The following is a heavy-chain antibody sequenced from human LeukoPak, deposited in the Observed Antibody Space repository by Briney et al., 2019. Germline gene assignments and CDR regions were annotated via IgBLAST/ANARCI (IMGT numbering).Heavy chain of an antibody. Sequence: SETLSLTCTVSGGSINNYYWSWIRHPPGKGLEWIGYIYYSGSTNYNPPLKSRVTISVDTSKNQFSLKLTSVTAADTAIYFCARGGWSLDYWGQGTLVTVSS. D-gene: IGHD2-15*01. CDR1: GGSINNYY. CDR3: ARGGWSLDY. CDR2: IYYSGST. J-gene: IGHJ4*02. V-gene: IGHV4-59*01.